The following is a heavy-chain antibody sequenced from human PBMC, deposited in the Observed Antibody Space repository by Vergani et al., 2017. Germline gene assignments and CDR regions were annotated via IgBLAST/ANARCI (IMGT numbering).Heavy chain of an antibody. CDR1: GLTLTDFA. CDR2: ISFDGTNE. J-gene: IGHJ4*02. V-gene: IGHV3-30-3*01. Sequence: QVQLVESGGGVVQPGRSLRLSCAASGLTLTDFAVHWVRQPPGKGLEWVVGISFDGTNEYYPDLVKGRFTISRDIAKNTLYLQVRSLRLEDTGVYHCVRDRGLCAGGRCYTEAWDYWGQGTPVTVSS. D-gene: IGHD2-2*02. CDR3: VRDRGLCAGGRCYTEAWDY.